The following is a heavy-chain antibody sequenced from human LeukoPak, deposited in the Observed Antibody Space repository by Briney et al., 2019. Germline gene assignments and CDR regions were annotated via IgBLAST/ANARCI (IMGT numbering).Heavy chain of an antibody. CDR2: MKQEGSEK. J-gene: IGHJ4*02. V-gene: IGHV3-7*04. Sequence: GGPLRLSCAASGFTFSSYWLSWVRQAPGKGLEGGANMKQEGSEKYYVDSVKGRFTISRDNAKNSLYLQMNSLRAEDTAVYYCARARIMITFGGVIADIFFDYWGQGTLVAVSS. D-gene: IGHD3-16*02. CDR1: GFTFSSYW. CDR3: ARARIMITFGGVIADIFFDY.